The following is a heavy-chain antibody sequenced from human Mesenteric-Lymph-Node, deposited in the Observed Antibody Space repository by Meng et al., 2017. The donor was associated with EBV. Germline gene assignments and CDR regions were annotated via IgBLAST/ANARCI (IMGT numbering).Heavy chain of an antibody. CDR1: GFTFSSYS. CDR3: ARVSGWYV. CDR2: ISTSGSYI. V-gene: IGHV3-21*01. D-gene: IGHD6-19*01. Sequence: EVRVVEFGGGLVKPGGSLRLSCAASGFTFSSYSMNWVRQAPGKGLEWVSSISTSGSYIYYADSVKGRFTISRDNAKNSVYLQMNSLRVEDTAVYYCARVSGWYVWGQGTLVTVSS. J-gene: IGHJ4*02.